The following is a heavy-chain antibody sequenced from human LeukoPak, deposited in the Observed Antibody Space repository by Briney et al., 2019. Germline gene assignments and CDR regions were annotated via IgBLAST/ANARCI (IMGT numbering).Heavy chain of an antibody. Sequence: GGSLRLSCAASGFTFSSYGMHWVRQAPGKGLEWVAFIRYDGSNKYYADSVKGRFTISRDNSKNTLYLQMNSLRAEDTAVYYCARDYYDSSGTHFYFDYWGQGTLVTVSS. J-gene: IGHJ4*02. D-gene: IGHD3-22*01. CDR2: IRYDGSNK. V-gene: IGHV3-30*02. CDR3: ARDYYDSSGTHFYFDY. CDR1: GFTFSSYG.